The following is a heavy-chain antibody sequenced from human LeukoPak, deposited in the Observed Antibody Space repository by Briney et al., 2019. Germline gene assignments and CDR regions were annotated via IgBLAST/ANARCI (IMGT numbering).Heavy chain of an antibody. J-gene: IGHJ4*02. CDR2: IYYSGST. Sequence: SETLSLTCTVSGGSISSSSCYWGWIRQPPGKGLEWIGSIYYSGSTYYNPSLKSRVTISVDTSKNQFSLKLSSVTAADTAVYYCATPYCSGGSCRYYFDYWGQGTLVTVSS. V-gene: IGHV4-39*01. CDR1: GGSISSSSCY. D-gene: IGHD2-15*01. CDR3: ATPYCSGGSCRYYFDY.